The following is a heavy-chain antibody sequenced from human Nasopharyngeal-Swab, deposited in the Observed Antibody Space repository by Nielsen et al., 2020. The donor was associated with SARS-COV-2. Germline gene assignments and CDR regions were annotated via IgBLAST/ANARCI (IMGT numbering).Heavy chain of an antibody. CDR3: ARSRIDY. V-gene: IGHV3-7*01. CDR1: GFTFSYYW. J-gene: IGHJ4*02. CDR2: IKQDGSEK. Sequence: GGSLRLSCAASGFTFSYYWMSWVRQAPGQGLEWVANIKQDGSEKYYADSVKGRFTISRDNAKKSVYLQMNSLRAEDTAVYYCARSRIDYWGQGTLVTVSS.